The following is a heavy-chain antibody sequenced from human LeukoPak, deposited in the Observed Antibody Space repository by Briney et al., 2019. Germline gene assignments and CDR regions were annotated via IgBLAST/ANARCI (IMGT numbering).Heavy chain of an antibody. J-gene: IGHJ2*01. V-gene: IGHV1-8*01. CDR1: GYTFTSYD. Sequence: GASVTVSCKASGYTFTSYDINWVRQATGQGLEWMGWMNPNSGNTGYAQKFQGRVTMTRNTSISTAYMELSSLRSEDTAVYYCARGSPYGDYWYFDLWGRGTLVTVSS. CDR3: ARGSPYGDYWYFDL. D-gene: IGHD4-17*01. CDR2: MNPNSGNT.